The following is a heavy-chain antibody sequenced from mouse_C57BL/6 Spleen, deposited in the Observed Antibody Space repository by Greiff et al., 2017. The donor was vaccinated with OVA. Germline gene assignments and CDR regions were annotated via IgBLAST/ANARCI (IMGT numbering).Heavy chain of an antibody. D-gene: IGHD2-4*01. CDR1: GFTFSSYG. V-gene: IGHV5-6*02. CDR3: ARRGYDYDAWFAY. Sequence: EVKVVESGGDLVKPGGSLKLSCAASGFTFSSYGMSWVRQTPDKRLEWVATISSGGSYTYYPDSVKGRFTIARDNAKNTLYLQMSSLKSEDTAMDYCARRGYDYDAWFAYWGQGTLVTVSA. CDR2: ISSGGSYT. J-gene: IGHJ3*01.